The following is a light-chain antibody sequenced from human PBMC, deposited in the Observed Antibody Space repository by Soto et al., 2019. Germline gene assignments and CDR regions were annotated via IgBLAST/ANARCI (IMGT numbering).Light chain of an antibody. J-gene: IGLJ1*01. CDR2: EVS. CDR1: SSDVGGYNY. V-gene: IGLV2-14*01. Sequence: HSVLTQPASVSGSPGQSITISCTGTSSDVGGYNYVSWYQQHPGKAPKLMIYEVSNRPSGVSNRFSGSKSGNTASLTISGLQAEDEADYYCSSYTSSSLGVFGTGTKLTVL. CDR3: SSYTSSSLGV.